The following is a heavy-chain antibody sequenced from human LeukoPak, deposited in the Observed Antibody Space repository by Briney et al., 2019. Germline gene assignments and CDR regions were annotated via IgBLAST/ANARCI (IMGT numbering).Heavy chain of an antibody. CDR2: IYYSGST. CDR1: GGSISSGGYS. J-gene: IGHJ3*02. CDR3: ARRGLNDAFDI. Sequence: PSETLSLTCIVSGGSISSGGYSWSWIRQPPGKGLEWIGYIYYSGSTYYNPSLKSRVTISVDTSKNQFSLKLSSVTAADTAVYYCARRGLNDAFDIWGQGTMVTVSS. V-gene: IGHV4-30-4*07. D-gene: IGHD5/OR15-5a*01.